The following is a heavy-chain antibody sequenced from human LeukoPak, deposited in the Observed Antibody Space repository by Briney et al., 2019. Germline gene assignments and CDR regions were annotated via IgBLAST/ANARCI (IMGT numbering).Heavy chain of an antibody. D-gene: IGHD4-17*01. Sequence: GGSLRLSCAASGFTFSSYAMHWVRQAPGKGLEWVAVISYDGSNKYYADSVKGRFTISRDNSKNTLYLQMNSLRAEDTAVYYCAKAPYGDYPFDYWGQGTLVTVSS. CDR3: AKAPYGDYPFDY. J-gene: IGHJ4*02. CDR1: GFTFSSYA. CDR2: ISYDGSNK. V-gene: IGHV3-30*04.